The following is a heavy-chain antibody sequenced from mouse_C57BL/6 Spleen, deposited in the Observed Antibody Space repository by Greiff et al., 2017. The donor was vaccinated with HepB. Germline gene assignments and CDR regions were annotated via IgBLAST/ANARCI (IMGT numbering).Heavy chain of an antibody. CDR2: ISSGSSTI. CDR3: ARPSNYLYAMDY. J-gene: IGHJ4*01. D-gene: IGHD2-5*01. V-gene: IGHV5-17*01. Sequence: EVKLVESGGGLVKPGGSLKLSCAASGFTFSDYGMHWVRQAPEKGLEWVAYISSGSSTIYYADTVKGRFTISRDNAKNTLFLQMTSLRSEDTAMYYCARPSNYLYAMDYWGQGTSVTVSS. CDR1: GFTFSDYG.